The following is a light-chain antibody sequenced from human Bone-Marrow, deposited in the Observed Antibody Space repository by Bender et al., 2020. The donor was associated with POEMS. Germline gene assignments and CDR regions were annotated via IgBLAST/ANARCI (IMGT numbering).Light chain of an antibody. Sequence: SYVLSQPPSVSVAPGQTASVTCGGHDIGSNSVQWYQQRPGQAPVLVIHQDSKRPSGIPERFSGSNSGNTATLTISGTQAMDEADYYCQSHDSSLNTYVFGTGTKVTVL. CDR3: QSHDSSLNTYV. CDR1: DIGSNS. CDR2: QDS. V-gene: IGLV3-21*02. J-gene: IGLJ1*01.